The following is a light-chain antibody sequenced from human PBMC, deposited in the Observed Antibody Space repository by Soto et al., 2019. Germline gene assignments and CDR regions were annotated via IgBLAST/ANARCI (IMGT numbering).Light chain of an antibody. J-gene: IGKJ1*01. CDR2: GAS. CDR1: QSVGSSY. CDR3: QQYGNSWT. V-gene: IGKV3-20*01. Sequence: EIVLTQSPGTLSLSPGERATLSCRASQSVGSSYLAWYLQKPGQAPRLLIYGASSRATGIPDRFSGSGSGTDFTLTISRLEPEDFAVYYCQQYGNSWTFGQGTKV.